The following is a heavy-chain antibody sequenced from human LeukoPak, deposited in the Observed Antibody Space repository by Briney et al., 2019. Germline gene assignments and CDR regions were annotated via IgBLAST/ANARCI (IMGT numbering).Heavy chain of an antibody. CDR2: ISGDGSTT. J-gene: IGHJ4*02. CDR1: GFTFGTNW. Sequence: PGPRLSLACAPYGFTFGTNWTHCVRQPPKKGRGWVSRISGDGSTTNSADSVKRRFTISRDNAMNTLYLQMDSLRAEDTLVYYCAKDAQYGDEYFDYGGKGPRLTVSS. CDR3: AKDAQYGDEYFDY. D-gene: IGHD4-17*01. V-gene: IGHV3-74*01.